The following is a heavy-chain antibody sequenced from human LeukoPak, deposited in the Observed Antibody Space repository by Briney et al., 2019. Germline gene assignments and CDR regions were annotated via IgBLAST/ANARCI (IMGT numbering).Heavy chain of an antibody. V-gene: IGHV3-30*04. CDR2: ISYDGSNK. CDR1: GFTFSSYA. CDR3: ARGGSRSYFDY. D-gene: IGHD3-10*01. Sequence: GGSLRLSCAASGFTFSSYAMHWVRQAPGKGLGWVAVISYDGSNKYYADSVKGRFTISRDNSKNTLYLQMNSLRAEDTAVYYCARGGSRSYFDYWGQGTLVTVSS. J-gene: IGHJ4*02.